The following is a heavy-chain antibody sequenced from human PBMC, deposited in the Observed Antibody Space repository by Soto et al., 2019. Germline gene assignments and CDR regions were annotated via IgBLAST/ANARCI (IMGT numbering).Heavy chain of an antibody. Sequence: QVELVESGGGVVQPGTSLRLSCAASGFTFSNYAMHWVRQAPGKGLEWVAFIWYDGSNTYYGESVKGRSTISRDNSKNRLFLQMHSLRVEDTAVYYCASEQDPYCSGAGCYFPGGYWGQGALVTVSS. D-gene: IGHD2-15*01. V-gene: IGHV3-33*01. CDR3: ASEQDPYCSGAGCYFPGGY. CDR2: IWYDGSNT. J-gene: IGHJ4*02. CDR1: GFTFSNYA.